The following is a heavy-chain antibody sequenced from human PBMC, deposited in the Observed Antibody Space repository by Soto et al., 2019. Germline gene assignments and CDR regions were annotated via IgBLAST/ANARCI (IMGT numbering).Heavy chain of an antibody. V-gene: IGHV3-66*01. D-gene: IGHD5-12*01. J-gene: IGHJ4*02. CDR2: IYRGGNT. CDR3: ARGNVYDSVDYFDY. CDR1: GFTVNSNF. Sequence: EVQLVESGGGLVQPGGSLRLSCAASGFTVNSNFMGWVRQDPGKGLEWVSLIYRGGNTYSADSVKVRFTISRDNSKNAVYLHMNNRRAEDTAVYFCARGNVYDSVDYFDYWGQGTLVTVSS.